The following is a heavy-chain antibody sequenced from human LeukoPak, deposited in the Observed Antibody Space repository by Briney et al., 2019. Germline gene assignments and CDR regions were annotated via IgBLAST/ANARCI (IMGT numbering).Heavy chain of an antibody. D-gene: IGHD6-13*01. Sequence: GGSLRLSCAASGFTFSDYYMSWIRQAPGKGLEWVSYISSSGSTIYYADSVKGRFTISRDNAKNSLYLQMNSLRAEDTAVYYCARAGSSREYSSSWYVAFDIWGQGTMVTVSS. CDR1: GFTFSDYY. CDR3: ARAGSSREYSSSWYVAFDI. V-gene: IGHV3-11*04. CDR2: ISSSGSTI. J-gene: IGHJ3*02.